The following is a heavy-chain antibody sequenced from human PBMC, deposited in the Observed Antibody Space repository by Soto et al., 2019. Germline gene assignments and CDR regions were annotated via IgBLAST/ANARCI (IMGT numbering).Heavy chain of an antibody. J-gene: IGHJ6*02. V-gene: IGHV3-15*07. Sequence: PGGSLRLSCAASGFSFINAWMHWVRQAPGKGLEWVGRIKSKSDGGTTDYAAPVKGRFTISRDDSKNTLYLQMNGLQAEDTAVYYCSHAPGRRGYYGLAVWAQGTTGTVS. CDR3: SHAPGRRGYYGLAV. D-gene: IGHD3-10*01. CDR1: GFSFINAW. CDR2: IKSKSDGGTT.